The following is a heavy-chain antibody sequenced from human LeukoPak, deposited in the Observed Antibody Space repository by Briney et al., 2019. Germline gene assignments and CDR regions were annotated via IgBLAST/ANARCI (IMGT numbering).Heavy chain of an antibody. D-gene: IGHD1-26*01. CDR3: ARDRIVGATLYYYYGMDV. J-gene: IGHJ6*02. CDR2: TYYRSKWYN. V-gene: IGHV6-1*01. CDR1: GDSVSSNSAA. Sequence: PSQTLSLTCAISGDSVSSNSAAWNWLRQSPSRGLEWLGRTYYRSKWYNDYAVSVKSRITINPDTSKNQFSLQLNSVTPEDTAVYYCARDRIVGATLYYYYGMDVWGQGTTVTVSS.